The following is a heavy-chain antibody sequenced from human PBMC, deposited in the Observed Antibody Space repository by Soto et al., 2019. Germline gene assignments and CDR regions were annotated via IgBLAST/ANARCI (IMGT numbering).Heavy chain of an antibody. CDR3: AKDRTGTTSY. V-gene: IGHV3-23*01. Sequence: GGSLRLSCAASGFTFNTYALNWVRQAPGKGLEWVSTISGSTEDTYYADSVKGRFTLSRDNSKNTLYLQMNSLRAEDTAVYYCAKDRTGTTSYWGQGTLVTVSS. CDR1: GFTFNTYA. D-gene: IGHD1-7*01. J-gene: IGHJ4*02. CDR2: ISGSTEDT.